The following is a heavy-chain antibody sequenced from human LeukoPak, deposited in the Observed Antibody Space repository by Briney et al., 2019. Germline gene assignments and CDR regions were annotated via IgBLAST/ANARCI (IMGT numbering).Heavy chain of an antibody. CDR2: IYYSGST. CDR1: GGSISSYY. V-gene: IGHV4-59*01. J-gene: IGHJ6*02. CDR3: ARGTTRGPTDGMDV. Sequence: SETLSLTCTVSGGSISSYYWSWIRQPPGKGLEWIGYIYYSGSTNYNPSLKSRVTISVDTSKNQFSLKLSSVTAADTAMYYCARGTTRGPTDGMDVWGQGTTVTVSS. D-gene: IGHD1-1*01.